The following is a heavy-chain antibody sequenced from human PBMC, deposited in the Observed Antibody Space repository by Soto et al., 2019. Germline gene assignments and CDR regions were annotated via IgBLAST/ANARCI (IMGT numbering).Heavy chain of an antibody. CDR3: AKDRRGRYYYYYGMDV. J-gene: IGHJ6*02. Sequence: EGSLRLSCAASGFTFSSYGMHWVRQAPGKGLEWVAVISYDGSNKYYADSVKGRFTISRDNSKNTLYLQMNSLRAEDTAVYYCAKDRRGRYYYYYGMDVWGQGTRSPSP. CDR2: ISYDGSNK. V-gene: IGHV3-30*18. D-gene: IGHD3-10*01. CDR1: GFTFSSYG.